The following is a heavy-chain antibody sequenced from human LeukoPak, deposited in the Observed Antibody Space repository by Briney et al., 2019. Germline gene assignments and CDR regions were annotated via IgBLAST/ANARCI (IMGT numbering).Heavy chain of an antibody. D-gene: IGHD6-19*01. Sequence: PGGSLRLSCAASGFTFSSYWMSWVRQAPGKGLEWVANIKQDGSEKYYADSVKGRFTISRDNSKNTLYLQMNSLRAEDTAVYYCAKERVAVAGPGKMGYYYYGMDVWGQGTTVTVSS. CDR1: GFTFSSYW. CDR2: IKQDGSEK. V-gene: IGHV3-7*01. CDR3: AKERVAVAGPGKMGYYYYGMDV. J-gene: IGHJ6*02.